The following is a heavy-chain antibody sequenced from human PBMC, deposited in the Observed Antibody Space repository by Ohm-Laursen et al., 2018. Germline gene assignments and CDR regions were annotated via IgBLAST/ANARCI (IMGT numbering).Heavy chain of an antibody. V-gene: IGHV4-38-2*01. CDR2: IYHSGST. J-gene: IGHJ4*02. CDR1: GYSISSGYF. CDR3: ARRHPDGTGYHYFDY. Sequence: SETLSLTRAVSGYSISSGYFWGWIRQPPGQGLEWIGTIYHSGSTYYNPSLTSRVTISLDTSKSQFSLRLASVAAADTAVYYCARRHPDGTGYHYFDYWGQGIRVTVSS. D-gene: IGHD3-9*01.